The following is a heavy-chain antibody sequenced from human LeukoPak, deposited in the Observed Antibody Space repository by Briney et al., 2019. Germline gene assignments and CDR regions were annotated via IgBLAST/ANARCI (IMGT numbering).Heavy chain of an antibody. D-gene: IGHD1-26*01. J-gene: IGHJ4*02. V-gene: IGHV4-59*01. CDR1: GGSISSYY. Sequence: PSETLSLTCAVSGGSISSYYWSWIRQPPGKGLEWIGYIYYSGSTNYNPSLKSRVTISVDTSKNQFSLKLSSVTAADTAVYYCARTSGSPYDDYFDYWGQGTLVTVSS. CDR3: ARTSGSPYDDYFDY. CDR2: IYYSGST.